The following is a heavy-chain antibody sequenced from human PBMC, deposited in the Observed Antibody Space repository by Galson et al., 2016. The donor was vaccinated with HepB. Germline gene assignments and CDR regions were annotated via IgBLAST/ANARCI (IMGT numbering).Heavy chain of an antibody. CDR2: ISWNSGSI. Sequence: SLRLSCAASGFTFCDYAMHWVRQAPGKGLEWVSGISWNSGSIGYADSVKGRFTISRDNAKNSLYLQMNSLRAEDTALYYCAKDVNDYSIKENYYYYYGMDVWGKGTTVTGSS. J-gene: IGHJ6*04. CDR3: AKDVNDYSIKENYYYYYGMDV. CDR1: GFTFCDYA. D-gene: IGHD4-11*01. V-gene: IGHV3-9*01.